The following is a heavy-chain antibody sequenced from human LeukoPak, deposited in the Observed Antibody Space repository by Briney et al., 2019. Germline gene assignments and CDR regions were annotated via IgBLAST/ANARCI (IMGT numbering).Heavy chain of an antibody. D-gene: IGHD5-12*01. V-gene: IGHV1-46*01. CDR2: ITPIGGST. J-gene: IGHJ4*02. CDR3: ERYYSGYEDFDY. Sequence: ASVKVSCKASGYTFTSYYMHGVRQATGQGLEWVGRITPIGGSTSYAQKFQGRVTITRDTSTNTVYMELSSLRSEDAAVYYCERYYSGYEDFDYWGQGTLVTVSS. CDR1: GYTFTSYY.